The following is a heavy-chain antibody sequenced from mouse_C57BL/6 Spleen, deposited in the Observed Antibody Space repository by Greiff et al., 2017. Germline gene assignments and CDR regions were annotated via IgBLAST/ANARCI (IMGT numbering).Heavy chain of an antibody. V-gene: IGHV1-74*01. CDR1: GYTFTSYW. CDR3: AIWPSNYGGEYD. D-gene: IGHD2-5*01. J-gene: IGHJ2*01. CDR2: IHPSDSDT. Sequence: QVQLQQPGAELVKPGASVKVSCKASGYTFTSYWMHWVKQRPGQGLEWIGRIHPSDSDTNYNQKFQGKATLTVDKSSSTAYMQRSSLTSEDSAVYYCAIWPSNYGGEYDWGQGTTLTVSS.